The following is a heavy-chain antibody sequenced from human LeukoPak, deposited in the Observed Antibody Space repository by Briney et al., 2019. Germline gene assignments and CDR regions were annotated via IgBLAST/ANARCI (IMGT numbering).Heavy chain of an antibody. V-gene: IGHV3-30-3*01. CDR1: GFTFSSYA. Sequence: GGSLRLSCAASGFTFSSYAMHWVRQAPGKGLEWVAVISYDGSNKYYADSAKGRFTISRDNSKNTLYLQMNSLRAEDTAVYYCAKVEAGGSFDYWGQGTLVTVSS. D-gene: IGHD3-16*01. CDR2: ISYDGSNK. CDR3: AKVEAGGSFDY. J-gene: IGHJ4*02.